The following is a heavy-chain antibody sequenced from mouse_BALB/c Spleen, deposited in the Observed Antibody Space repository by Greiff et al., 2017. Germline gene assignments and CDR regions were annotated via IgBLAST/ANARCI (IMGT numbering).Heavy chain of an antibody. D-gene: IGHD1-2*01. CDR3: ARSYYGYVWFAY. J-gene: IGHJ3*01. CDR2: ISSGSSTI. Sequence: EVKVVESGGGLVQPGGSRKLSCAASGFTFSSFGMHWVRQAPEKGLEWVAYISSGSSTIYYADTVKGRFTISRDNPKNTLFLQMTSLRSEDTAMYYCARSYYGYVWFAYWGQGTLVTVSA. V-gene: IGHV5-17*02. CDR1: GFTFSSFG.